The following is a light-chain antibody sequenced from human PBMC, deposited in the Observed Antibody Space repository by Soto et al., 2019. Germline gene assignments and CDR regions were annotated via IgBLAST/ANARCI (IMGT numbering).Light chain of an antibody. V-gene: IGLV2-14*01. CDR1: SSDVGYYNY. J-gene: IGLJ1*01. CDR2: DVN. Sequence: QSALTQPASVSGSPGQSIAISCTGTSSDVGYYNYVSWYQQHPGKAPKVMIYDVNNRPSGVSDRFSGSKSGNTASLTISGLQAGDEADYYCSSYTSGSTYVFGTGTKLTVL. CDR3: SSYTSGSTYV.